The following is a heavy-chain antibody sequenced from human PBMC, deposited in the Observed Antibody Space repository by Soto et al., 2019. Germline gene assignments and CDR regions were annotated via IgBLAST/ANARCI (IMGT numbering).Heavy chain of an antibody. CDR2: IYYSGST. Sequence: QLQLQESGPGLVKPSETLSLTCTVSGGSISSSSYYWGWIRQPPGKGLEWIGSIYYSGSTYYNPSLKSRVTISVDTSKNQFSLKLSSVTAADTAVYYCARNNIVVVPAAMDDGDWGFDYWGQGTLVTVSS. J-gene: IGHJ4*02. CDR1: GGSISSSSYY. D-gene: IGHD2-2*01. V-gene: IGHV4-39*01. CDR3: ARNNIVVVPAAMDDGDWGFDY.